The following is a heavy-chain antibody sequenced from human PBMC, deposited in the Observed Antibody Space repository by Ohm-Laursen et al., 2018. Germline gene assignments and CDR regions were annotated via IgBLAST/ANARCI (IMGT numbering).Heavy chain of an antibody. V-gene: IGHV3-11*01. CDR3: ARGGWVGAYRRLDN. CDR2: INTAANAI. Sequence: GSLRLSCAASGFTFSDYYMTWVRQAPGKGLEWVSYINTAANAIYYADSVKGRFTISRDNAKKSLFLQMDSLRGEDTAVYYCARGGWVGAYRRLDNWGQGTLVTVSS. J-gene: IGHJ4*02. D-gene: IGHD1-26*01. CDR1: GFTFSDYY.